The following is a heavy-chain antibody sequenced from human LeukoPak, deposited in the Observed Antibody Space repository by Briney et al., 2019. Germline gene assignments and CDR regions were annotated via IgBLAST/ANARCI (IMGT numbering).Heavy chain of an antibody. Sequence: SDTLSLTCTVSGGSISSYYWSWIRQPPGKGLEWIGYIYYSGCTNYNPSLKSRSNISGEKSKNHFSLKLRHVTAADSAGDYCSGHTRGDDAFDIWGQGTMVTVSS. J-gene: IGHJ3*02. CDR2: IYYSGCT. D-gene: IGHD3-10*01. V-gene: IGHV4-59*07. CDR1: GGSISSYY. CDR3: SGHTRGDDAFDI.